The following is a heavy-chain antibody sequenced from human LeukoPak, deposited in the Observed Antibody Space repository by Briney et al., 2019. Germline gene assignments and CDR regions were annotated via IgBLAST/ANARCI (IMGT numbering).Heavy chain of an antibody. J-gene: IGHJ6*03. CDR2: INHSGSS. CDR1: GGSFRGFY. D-gene: IGHD2-21*02. CDR3: ARSHCGGDCYSSRWQILYGYYYYYMDV. Sequence: PSETLSLTCAVYGGSFRGFYWTWIRQSPGKGLEWIWEINHSGSSSYNPSLKSRIMISVDMSKNQFSLKVRSVTAADTAVYYCARSHCGGDCYSSRWQILYGYYYYYMDVWGTGTTVTVSS. V-gene: IGHV4-34*01.